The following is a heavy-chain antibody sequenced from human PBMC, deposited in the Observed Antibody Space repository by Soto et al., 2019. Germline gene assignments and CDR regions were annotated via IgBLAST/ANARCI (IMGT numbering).Heavy chain of an antibody. D-gene: IGHD3-9*01. Sequence: PGGSLRLSCAASGFTFSDYYMNWIRQAPGKGLEWVSYISTSGSTIYYADSVKGRFTISRDNAKNSLYLQMNSLRAEDTAVYYCARDASRDDILTGYYQQYYFDYWGQGTLVTVSS. J-gene: IGHJ4*02. CDR3: ARDASRDDILTGYYQQYYFDY. CDR1: GFTFSDYY. V-gene: IGHV3-11*01. CDR2: ISTSGSTI.